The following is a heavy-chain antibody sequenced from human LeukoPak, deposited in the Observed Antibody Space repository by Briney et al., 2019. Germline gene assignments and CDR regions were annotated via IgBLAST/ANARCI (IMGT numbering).Heavy chain of an antibody. D-gene: IGHD3-22*01. CDR2: IYYSGNT. CDR3: ARRLGGSGYLDY. V-gene: IGHV4-59*01. Sequence: PSETLSLTCTVSGGSINSYYWSWIRPPPGKRLELIGYIYYSGNTNYNPSLKSRVTISVDTSKNKFSLKLSSVTAADTAVYYCARRLGGSGYLDYWGQGILVTVSS. J-gene: IGHJ4*02. CDR1: GGSINSYY.